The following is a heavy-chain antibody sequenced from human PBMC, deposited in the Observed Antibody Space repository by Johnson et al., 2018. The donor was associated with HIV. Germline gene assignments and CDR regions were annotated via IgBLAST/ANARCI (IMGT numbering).Heavy chain of an antibody. CDR1: GFTFSSYA. V-gene: IGHV3-30*04. J-gene: IGHJ3*02. Sequence: QVQLVESGGGVVQPGRSLRLSCAASGFTFSSYAMHWVRQAPGKGLEWVSLMSFDGSNKFYADSVKGRFTISRDNSKNTLSLQMNSLRAEDTAVYYCARGRTVVRVFDIWGQGTMVTVSS. D-gene: IGHD4-17*01. CDR2: MSFDGSNK. CDR3: ARGRTVVRVFDI.